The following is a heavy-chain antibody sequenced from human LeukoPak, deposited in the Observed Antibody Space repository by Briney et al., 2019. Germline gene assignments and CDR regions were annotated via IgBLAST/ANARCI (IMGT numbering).Heavy chain of an antibody. CDR2: IRYDGSNK. CDR3: AKDLLTGEYHDAFDI. D-gene: IGHD7-27*01. Sequence: GASLRLSCAASGFTFSSYGMHWVRQAPGKGLEWVAFIRYDGSNKYYADSVKGRFTISRDNSKNTLYLQMNSLRAEDTAVYYCAKDLLTGEYHDAFDIWGQGTMVTVSS. V-gene: IGHV3-30*02. J-gene: IGHJ3*02. CDR1: GFTFSSYG.